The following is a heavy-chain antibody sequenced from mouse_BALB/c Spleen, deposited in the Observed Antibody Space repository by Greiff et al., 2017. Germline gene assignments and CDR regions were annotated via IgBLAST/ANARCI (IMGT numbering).Heavy chain of an antibody. CDR1: GYAFTSYN. D-gene: IGHD2-1*01. CDR3: ARLGYGNYDYFDY. Sequence: EVKLMESGPELVKPGASVKVSCKASGYAFTSYNMYWVKQSHGKSLEWIGYIDPYNGGTSYNQKFKGKATLTVDKSSSTAYMHLNSLTSEDSAVYYCARLGYGNYDYFDYWGQGTTLTVSS. CDR2: IDPYNGGT. J-gene: IGHJ2*01. V-gene: IGHV1S135*01.